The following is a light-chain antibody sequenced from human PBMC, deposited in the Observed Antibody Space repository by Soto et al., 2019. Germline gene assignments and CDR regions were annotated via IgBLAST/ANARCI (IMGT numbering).Light chain of an antibody. Sequence: DIQMTQSPYTLSASVGDTVTITCRASQSISSWLAWYQQKPGKAPKLLIYDASNLESGVPPTFSGTGSGTEFTLTISSLQPDDFATYHCQQYNSYPWTFGQGTKVEIK. CDR1: QSISSW. J-gene: IGKJ1*01. CDR2: DAS. CDR3: QQYNSYPWT. V-gene: IGKV1-5*01.